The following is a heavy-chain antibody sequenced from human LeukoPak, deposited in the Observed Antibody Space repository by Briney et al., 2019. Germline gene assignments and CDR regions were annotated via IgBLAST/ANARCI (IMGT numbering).Heavy chain of an antibody. Sequence: GGSLRLSCAASGFTFSSYWMSWVRQAPGKGLEWVANMKQDGSEKYYVDSVKGRFTISRDNAKNSLYLQMNSLRAEDTAVYYCARDTAYGNVDYWGQGTLVTVSS. CDR2: MKQDGSEK. CDR3: ARDTAYGNVDY. J-gene: IGHJ4*02. V-gene: IGHV3-7*01. D-gene: IGHD4-11*01. CDR1: GFTFSSYW.